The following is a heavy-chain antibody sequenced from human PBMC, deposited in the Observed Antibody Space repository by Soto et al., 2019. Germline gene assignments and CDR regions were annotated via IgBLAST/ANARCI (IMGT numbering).Heavy chain of an antibody. CDR2: IYFNGNT. J-gene: IGHJ4*02. V-gene: IGHV4-59*01. CDR1: AASFSKYY. CDR3: ASVTFGGIVLAH. Sequence: SETLSLTCTVSAASFSKYYLTWIRQPPGKGLEWIGYIYFNGNTKYNPSLEGRLTISIDTSKKEFSLRLTSVTAADAAVYYCASVTFGGIVLAHWGQGTLVTVSS. D-gene: IGHD3-16*01.